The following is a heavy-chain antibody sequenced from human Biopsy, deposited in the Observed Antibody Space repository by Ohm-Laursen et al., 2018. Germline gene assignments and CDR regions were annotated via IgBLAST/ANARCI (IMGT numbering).Heavy chain of an antibody. CDR1: GGTFSSDI. D-gene: IGHD3-22*01. J-gene: IGHJ5*02. CDR3: ARHYYDTSGYNWFDP. CDR2: VMPFFGTA. Sequence: SVKVSCKASGGTFSSDIFAWVRQAPGQRPEWMGDVMPFFGTAQYAPKLQGRVSMTADKTTYTAYTELTSLTSEDTAVYFCARHYYDTSGYNWFDPWGQGTLVTVSS. V-gene: IGHV1-69*06.